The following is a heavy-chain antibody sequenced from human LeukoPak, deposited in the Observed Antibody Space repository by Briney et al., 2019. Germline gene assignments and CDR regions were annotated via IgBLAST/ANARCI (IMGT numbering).Heavy chain of an antibody. J-gene: IGHJ3*02. Sequence: GASVKVSCKASGYTFTGYYMHWVRQAPGQGLEWMGWINPNSGGTNYAQKFQGRVTMTRDTSISTAYMELSRLRSDDTAVYYCARGEVLRYFDWLSAVGAFDIWGQGTMATVSS. CDR2: INPNSGGT. D-gene: IGHD3-9*01. CDR1: GYTFTGYY. CDR3: ARGEVLRYFDWLSAVGAFDI. V-gene: IGHV1-2*02.